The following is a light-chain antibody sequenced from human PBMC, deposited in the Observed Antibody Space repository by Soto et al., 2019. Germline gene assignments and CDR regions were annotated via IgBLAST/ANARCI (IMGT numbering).Light chain of an antibody. J-gene: IGKJ2*01. CDR3: QQYYSTLYT. CDR2: WAS. CDR1: QSVLYSSNNKNY. Sequence: DIVMNQSPDSLAVSLGERATINCKSSQSVLYSSNNKNYLAWYQQKQGQHPKLLIYWASTRESGVPDRFSGSGSVTEFTLTISSLQAEDVAVYYCQQYYSTLYTFGQGTKLEIK. V-gene: IGKV4-1*01.